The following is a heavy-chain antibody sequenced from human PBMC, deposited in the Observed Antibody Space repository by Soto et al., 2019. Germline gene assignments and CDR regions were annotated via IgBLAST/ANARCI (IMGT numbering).Heavy chain of an antibody. CDR3: ARGKRGIRYYGSGTSDWLDP. V-gene: IGHV4-30-2*01. J-gene: IGHJ5*02. Sequence: SETLSLTCAVSGGSISSGDYSWSLIRQPPGKGLEWIGYMFHSGSAYYNPSLKSRVTISVDRSKNQFSLKLTSLTAADTAVYYCARGKRGIRYYGSGTSDWLDPWGQGTLVTVSS. CDR1: GGSISSGDYS. CDR2: MFHSGSA. D-gene: IGHD3-10*01.